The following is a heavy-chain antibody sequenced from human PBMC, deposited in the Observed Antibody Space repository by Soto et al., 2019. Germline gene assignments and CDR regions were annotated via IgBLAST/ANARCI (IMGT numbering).Heavy chain of an antibody. J-gene: IGHJ4*02. CDR2: IYYSGST. CDR3: ASSVYYYDSSGYYDY. CDR1: GGSISTYY. Sequence: PSETLSLTFTVLGGSISTYYWSWIRQPPGKGLEWIGYIYYSGSTNYNPSLTSRVTISVDTSKNQFSLKLSSVTAADTAVYYCASSVYYYDSSGYYDYWGQGTLVTVSS. D-gene: IGHD3-22*01. V-gene: IGHV4-59*01.